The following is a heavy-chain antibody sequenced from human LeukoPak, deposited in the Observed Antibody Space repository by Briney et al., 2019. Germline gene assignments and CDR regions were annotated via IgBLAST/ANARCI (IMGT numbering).Heavy chain of an antibody. V-gene: IGHV1-69*13. D-gene: IGHD1-26*01. Sequence: VASVKVSCKASGSTLHSYAISWVRQAPGQGLEWMGGIIPIFGTANYAQKFQGRVTITAGESTSTAYMELSSLRSEDTAVNYCARYLGDTSESYDYFDYWGQGTLVTVSS. CDR1: GSTLHSYA. CDR2: IIPIFGTA. CDR3: ARYLGDTSESYDYFDY. J-gene: IGHJ4*02.